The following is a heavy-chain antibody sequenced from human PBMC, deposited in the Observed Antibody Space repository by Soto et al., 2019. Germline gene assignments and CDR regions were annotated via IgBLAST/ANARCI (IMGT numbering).Heavy chain of an antibody. CDR3: ARRCLDSGSYYGYFDY. CDR2: IWYDGSNK. Sequence: QVQLVESGGGVVQPGRSLRLSCAASGFNFNTYGMHWVRQAPGKGLEWVALIWYDGSNKYYADSVKGRFTISRDNSKNTMYLQMNSLRAEDTAVYYCARRCLDSGSYYGYFDYWGQGTLVTVSS. V-gene: IGHV3-33*01. J-gene: IGHJ4*02. D-gene: IGHD1-26*01. CDR1: GFNFNTYG.